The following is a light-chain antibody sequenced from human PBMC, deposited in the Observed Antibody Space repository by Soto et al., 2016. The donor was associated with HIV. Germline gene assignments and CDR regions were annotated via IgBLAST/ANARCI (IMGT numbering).Light chain of an antibody. Sequence: SYELTQPPSVSVSPGQTASITCSGGELGDKFACWYLQKPGQSPLLVIYQDTKRPSGIPERFSGSNSGNTATLTISGTQAMDEADYYCQAWDTSTVIFGGGTKLTVL. CDR2: QDT. CDR3: QAWDTSTVI. V-gene: IGLV3-1*01. CDR1: ELGDKF. J-gene: IGLJ2*01.